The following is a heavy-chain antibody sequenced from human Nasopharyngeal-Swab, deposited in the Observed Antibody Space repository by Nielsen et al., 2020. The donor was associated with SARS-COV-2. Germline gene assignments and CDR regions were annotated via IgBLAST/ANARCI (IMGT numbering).Heavy chain of an antibody. Sequence: WIRQPPGKGLEWVSVIYSGGSTYYADSVKGRFTISRDNSKNTLYLQMNSLKAEDTAVYYCARDTYWGQGTLVTVSS. J-gene: IGHJ4*02. CDR2: IYSGGST. CDR3: ARDTY. V-gene: IGHV3-53*01.